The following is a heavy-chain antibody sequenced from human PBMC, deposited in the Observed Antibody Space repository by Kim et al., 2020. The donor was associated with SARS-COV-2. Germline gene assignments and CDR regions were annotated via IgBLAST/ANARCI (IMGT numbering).Heavy chain of an antibody. J-gene: IGHJ4*02. Sequence: YNPSLKSRITISADASKNQVSLKLSSVTATDTAVYYCARHVSGSIAPDFWGQGTLVTVSS. CDR3: ARHVSGSIAPDF. D-gene: IGHD3-10*01. V-gene: IGHV4-59*08.